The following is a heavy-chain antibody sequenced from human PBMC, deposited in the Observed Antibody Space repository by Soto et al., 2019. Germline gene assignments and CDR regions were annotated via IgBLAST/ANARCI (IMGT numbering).Heavy chain of an antibody. CDR2: ITPIYPTT. Sequence: QVQLVQSGAEVRKPGSSVQVSCKDFGGTFYTYTFSWVRQAPGQGLEWMGSITPIYPTTNYAEKFQGRLTVTADGSTNTAYMELNSLTSEDTAVYYCARIPRYSFPTSVALDSWCQGTLVTVSS. V-gene: IGHV1-69*15. J-gene: IGHJ4*02. CDR3: ARIPRYSFPTSVALDS. CDR1: GGTFYTYT. D-gene: IGHD5-18*01.